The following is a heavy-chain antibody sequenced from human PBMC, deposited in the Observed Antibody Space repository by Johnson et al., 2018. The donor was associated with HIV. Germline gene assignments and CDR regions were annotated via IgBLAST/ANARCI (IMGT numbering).Heavy chain of an antibody. CDR1: GFTFSNYW. Sequence: VQLVESGGGLVQPGGSLRLSCVASGFTFSNYWMSWVRQGPGKGLEWVANIKEDGSEKAYVDSVEGRFTISRDNSKDTLYLQMNNLTTEDTAVYYCARPDLGLWFRESNAFDIWGQGTMVTVSS. D-gene: IGHD3-10*01. J-gene: IGHJ3*02. CDR2: IKEDGSEK. V-gene: IGHV3-7*01. CDR3: ARPDLGLWFRESNAFDI.